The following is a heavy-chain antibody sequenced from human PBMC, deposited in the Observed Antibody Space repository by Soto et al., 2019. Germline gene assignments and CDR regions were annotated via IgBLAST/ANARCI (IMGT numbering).Heavy chain of an antibody. CDR2: IYHSGST. CDR3: ARDPAHCSSTSCYTGNYGMDV. V-gene: IGHV4-30-2*01. CDR1: GGSISSGGYS. J-gene: IGHJ6*02. Sequence: SETLSLTCAVSGGSISSGGYSWSWIRQPPGKGLEWIGYIYHSGSTYYNPSLKSRVTISVDTSKNQFSLKLSSVTAADTAVYYCARDPAHCSSTSCYTGNYGMDVWGQGTTVTVSS. D-gene: IGHD2-2*02.